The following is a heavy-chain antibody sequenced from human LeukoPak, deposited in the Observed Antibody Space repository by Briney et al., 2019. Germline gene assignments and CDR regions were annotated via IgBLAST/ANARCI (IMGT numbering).Heavy chain of an antibody. Sequence: GGSLRLSCAASGVTIADHGMSWVRQVPGKGLEWVSGINWDGEATGYADSVKGRFTISRDNAKKSLYLEMNSLRVDDTALYYCARDLSSSWYSLAFWGQGTLVTVSS. CDR1: GVTIADHG. D-gene: IGHD6-13*01. J-gene: IGHJ4*02. V-gene: IGHV3-20*04. CDR2: INWDGEAT. CDR3: ARDLSSSWYSLAF.